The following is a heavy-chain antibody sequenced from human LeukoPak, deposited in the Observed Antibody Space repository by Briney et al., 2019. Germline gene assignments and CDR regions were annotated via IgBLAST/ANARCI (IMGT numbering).Heavy chain of an antibody. CDR3: ARKQYASDDALDI. CDR1: GFTFSSYG. Sequence: GRSLRLSCAASGFTFSSYGMHWVRQAPGKGLEWVAVIWYDGSNKYYADSVKGRFTISRDNSKNTLYLQMNSLRAEDTAVYYCARKQYASDDALDIWGQGSMVTVSS. CDR2: IWYDGSNK. D-gene: IGHD1/OR15-1a*01. J-gene: IGHJ3*02. V-gene: IGHV3-33*01.